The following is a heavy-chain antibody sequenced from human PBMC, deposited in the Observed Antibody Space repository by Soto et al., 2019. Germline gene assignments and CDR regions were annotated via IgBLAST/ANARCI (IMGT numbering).Heavy chain of an antibody. V-gene: IGHV4-34*01. J-gene: IGHJ3*02. CDR3: ARGRRSYYYGSGSFAFDI. Sequence: SETLSLTCAVYGGSFSGYYWSWIRQPPGKGLEWIGEINHSGSTNYNPSPKSRVTISVDTSKNQFSLKLSSVTAADTAVYYCARGRRSYYYGSGSFAFDIWGQGTMVTVSS. CDR1: GGSFSGYY. CDR2: INHSGST. D-gene: IGHD3-10*01.